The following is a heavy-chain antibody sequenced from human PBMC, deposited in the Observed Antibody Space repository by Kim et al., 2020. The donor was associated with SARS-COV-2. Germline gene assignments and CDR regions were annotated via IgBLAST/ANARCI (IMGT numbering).Heavy chain of an antibody. D-gene: IGHD1-1*01. V-gene: IGHV3-74*01. Sequence: GGFLRLSCVASGFTFSSYWMHWVRQVPGKGLVWVSRIRSDEVTTPYADSVKGRFTISRDNAKNTLFLQMNSLRAEDTAVYYCVRIGASGTIDFDYWGQGTLVTVSS. CDR2: IRSDEVTT. CDR1: GFTFSSYW. J-gene: IGHJ4*02. CDR3: VRIGASGTIDFDY.